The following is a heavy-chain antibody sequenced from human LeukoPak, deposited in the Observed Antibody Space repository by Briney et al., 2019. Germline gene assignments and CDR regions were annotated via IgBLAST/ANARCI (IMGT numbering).Heavy chain of an antibody. CDR3: ASREAVAGTYHRTDY. Sequence: SSETLSLTCAVYGGSFSGYYWSWIRQPPGKGLEWIGEINHSGSTNYNPSLKSRVTISVDTSKNQFSLKLSSVTAADTAVYYCASREAVAGTYHRTDYWGQGTLVTVSS. D-gene: IGHD6-19*01. CDR2: INHSGST. CDR1: GGSFSGYY. V-gene: IGHV4-34*01. J-gene: IGHJ4*02.